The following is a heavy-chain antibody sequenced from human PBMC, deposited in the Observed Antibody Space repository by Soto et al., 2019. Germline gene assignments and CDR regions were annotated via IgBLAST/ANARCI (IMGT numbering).Heavy chain of an antibody. J-gene: IGHJ5*02. Sequence: QLQLQESGPGLVKPSETLSLTCTVSGGSISSSSYYWGWIRQPPGKGLEWIGSIYYSGSTYYNPSLKSRVTISVDTSKNQFSLKLSSVTAADTAVYYCARHSASSSSGGNWFDPWGQGTLVTVSS. CDR1: GGSISSSSYY. CDR2: IYYSGST. D-gene: IGHD6-6*01. CDR3: ARHSASSSSGGNWFDP. V-gene: IGHV4-39*01.